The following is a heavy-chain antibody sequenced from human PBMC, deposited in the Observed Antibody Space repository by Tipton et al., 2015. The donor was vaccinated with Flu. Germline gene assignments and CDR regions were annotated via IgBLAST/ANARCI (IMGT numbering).Heavy chain of an antibody. CDR2: VYYRGKT. CDR3: ARVSGSYNNWFDP. V-gene: IGHV4-59*01. D-gene: IGHD3-22*01. Sequence: TLSLTCTVSRGSISGYYWTCIRQPPGKGLECIGYVYYRGKTNYNPALESRVTISEDTSKDQFSLKLNSVTAADTAVYYCARVSGSYNNWFDPWGQGNLVTVSS. CDR1: RGSISGYY. J-gene: IGHJ5*02.